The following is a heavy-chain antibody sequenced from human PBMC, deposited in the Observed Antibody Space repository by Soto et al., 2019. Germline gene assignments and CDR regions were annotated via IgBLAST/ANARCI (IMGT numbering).Heavy chain of an antibody. CDR2: IIPVFDVS. J-gene: IGHJ4*02. CDR1: GGTFSGYA. V-gene: IGHV1-69*01. D-gene: IGHD1-26*01. CDR3: ARGLHATSGSYYFDV. Sequence: QEQLVQPGAEVREPGSSVNVSCRASGGTFSGYALGWVRQAPGQGLEWMGGIIPVFDVSYTAQKFEGRVTISAVASTGTAYMEVRSLRPEDTAVYFCARGLHATSGSYYFDVWGQGTLITVSS.